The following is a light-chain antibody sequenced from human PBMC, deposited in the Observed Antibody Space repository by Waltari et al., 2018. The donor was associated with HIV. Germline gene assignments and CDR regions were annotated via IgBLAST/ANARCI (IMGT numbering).Light chain of an antibody. Sequence: IELAQTPLSSPVTLGQSASISCRSSQRLLHSDGNTYLSWLHQRPGQPPRLLIYKISDRFSGVPDRISGSGAGTDFTLKISRVEAGDVGVYYCMQTTRFPYTFGQGTKLEIK. J-gene: IGKJ2*01. CDR2: KIS. CDR1: QRLLHSDGNTY. CDR3: MQTTRFPYT. V-gene: IGKV2-24*01.